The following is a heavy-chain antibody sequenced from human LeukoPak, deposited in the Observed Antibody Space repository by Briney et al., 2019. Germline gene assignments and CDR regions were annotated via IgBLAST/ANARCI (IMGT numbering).Heavy chain of an antibody. J-gene: IGHJ3*02. D-gene: IGHD1-14*01. CDR3: ARSRPGLHDASDI. Sequence: ASVKVSCKASGYTFTGYYMHWVRQAPGQGLEWMGWINPNSGGTNYAQKFQGRVTMTRDTSISTAYMELSRLRSDDTAVYYCARSRPGLHDASDIWGQGTMVTVSS. CDR1: GYTFTGYY. CDR2: INPNSGGT. V-gene: IGHV1-2*02.